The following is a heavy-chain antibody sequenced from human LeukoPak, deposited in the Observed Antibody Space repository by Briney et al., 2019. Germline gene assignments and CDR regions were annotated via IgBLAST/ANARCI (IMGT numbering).Heavy chain of an antibody. CDR3: ARALNLLDPVTLDY. V-gene: IGHV3-48*01. J-gene: IGHJ4*02. D-gene: IGHD1-1*01. CDR1: GFTFSSYS. Sequence: GGSLRLSCAASGFTFSSYSMNWVRQAPGKGLEWVSYISRSSGTIYYADSVKGRFTISRDNAKNSLYLQMNSLRAEDTAVYYCARALNLLDPVTLDYWGQGTLVTVSS. CDR2: ISRSSGTI.